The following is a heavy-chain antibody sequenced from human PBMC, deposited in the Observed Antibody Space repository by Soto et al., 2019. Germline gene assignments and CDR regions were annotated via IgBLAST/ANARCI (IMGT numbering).Heavy chain of an antibody. Sequence: SETLSLTCTVSGGSISSYYWSWIRQPPGKGLEWIGYIYYSGSTNYNPSLKSRVTISVDTSKNQLSLKLSFVTAADTAVYYCARRYGYYFDYWGQGTLVTVS. CDR2: IYYSGST. J-gene: IGHJ4*02. CDR3: ARRYGYYFDY. CDR1: GGSISSYY. V-gene: IGHV4-59*08. D-gene: IGHD4-17*01.